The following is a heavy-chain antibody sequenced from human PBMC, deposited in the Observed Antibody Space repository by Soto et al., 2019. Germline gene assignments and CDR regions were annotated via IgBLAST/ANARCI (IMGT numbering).Heavy chain of an antibody. CDR2: IYYSGST. Sequence: SETLSLTCTVSGGSISSYYWSWIRQPPGKGLEWIGYIYYSGSTNYNPSLKSRVTISVDTSKNQFSLKLSSVTAADTAVYYCARRVGLVVAATPRYYYYMDVWGKGTTVTVSS. V-gene: IGHV4-59*01. D-gene: IGHD2-15*01. J-gene: IGHJ6*03. CDR3: ARRVGLVVAATPRYYYYMDV. CDR1: GGSISSYY.